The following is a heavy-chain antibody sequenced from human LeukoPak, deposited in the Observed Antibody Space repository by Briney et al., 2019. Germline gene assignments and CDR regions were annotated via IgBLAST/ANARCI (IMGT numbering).Heavy chain of an antibody. CDR1: GFTVSSNY. J-gene: IGHJ4*02. CDR3: ATSPQPGDGPFDY. Sequence: PGGSLRLSCAASGFTVSSNYMSWVRQAPGKGLEWVSVIYSGGSTYYPDSVKGRFTISRDNAKNSLYLQMNSLRAEDAAVYYCATSPQPGDGPFDYWGQGTLVTVSS. V-gene: IGHV3-53*01. D-gene: IGHD5-24*01. CDR2: IYSGGST.